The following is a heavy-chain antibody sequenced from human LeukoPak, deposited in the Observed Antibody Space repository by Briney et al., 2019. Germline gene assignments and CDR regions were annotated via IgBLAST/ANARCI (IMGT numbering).Heavy chain of an antibody. V-gene: IGHV3-30*02. Sequence: GGSLRLSCAASGFTFSSYGMHWVRQAPGKGLEWVAFIRYDGSNKYYADSVKGRFTISRDNSKNTLYLQMNSLRAEDTAVYYCAGERRHIAAAGTYGMDVWGQGTTVTVSS. J-gene: IGHJ6*02. D-gene: IGHD6-13*01. CDR2: IRYDGSNK. CDR3: AGERRHIAAAGTYGMDV. CDR1: GFTFSSYG.